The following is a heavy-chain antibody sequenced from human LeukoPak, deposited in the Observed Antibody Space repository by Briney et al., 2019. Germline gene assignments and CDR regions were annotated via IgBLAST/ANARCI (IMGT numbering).Heavy chain of an antibody. D-gene: IGHD1-26*01. Sequence: GGALGLPVVASGLTLEAYAMHWVLQARGKGLGGVSHINADGGRTYYADSVKGRFTISRDNSKNSLYLEMTSLRAEDSALYYCGTWAFYHGLDVWGRGTTVTVSS. J-gene: IGHJ6*02. V-gene: IGHV3-43*02. CDR3: GTWAFYHGLDV. CDR2: INADGGRT. CDR1: GLTLEAYA.